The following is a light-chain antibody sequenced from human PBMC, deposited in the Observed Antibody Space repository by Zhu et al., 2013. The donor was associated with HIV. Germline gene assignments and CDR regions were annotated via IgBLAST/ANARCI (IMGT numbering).Light chain of an antibody. J-gene: IGKJ2*01. CDR2: GTS. CDR1: QSVASNY. Sequence: DIVLTQSPDTLSLSAGDRASLSCRASQSVASNYLAWIQQRPGHSPRLLIYGTSKRAPDIPDRFSGSGSGTDFNLTISRLEPEDLGSYYCQQHATLPYTFRRGYQTTDQT. V-gene: IGKV3-20*01. CDR3: QQHATLPYT.